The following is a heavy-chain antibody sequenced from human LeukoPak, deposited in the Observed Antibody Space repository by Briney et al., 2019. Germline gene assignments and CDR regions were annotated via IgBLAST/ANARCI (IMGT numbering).Heavy chain of an antibody. CDR2: INPNSGGT. Sequence: ASVKVSCKASGYTFTGYYMHWVRQAPGQGLEWMGWINPNSGGTNYAQKFQGRVTMTRDTSISTAYMELSGLRSDDTAVYYCARPSIAARPGYFQHWGQGTLVTVSS. CDR1: GYTFTGYY. J-gene: IGHJ1*01. D-gene: IGHD6-6*01. V-gene: IGHV1-2*02. CDR3: ARPSIAARPGYFQH.